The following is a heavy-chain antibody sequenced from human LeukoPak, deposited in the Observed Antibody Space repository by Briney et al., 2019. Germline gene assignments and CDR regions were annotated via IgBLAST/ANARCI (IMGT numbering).Heavy chain of an antibody. V-gene: IGHV3-21*01. D-gene: IGHD1-26*01. CDR1: GFTFSDYS. CDR3: ARVVGAANYYYYYYMDV. J-gene: IGHJ6*03. Sequence: GGSLRLSCAASGFTFSDYSMNWVRQAPGKGLEWVSSISGSSSYIYYADSVKGRFTISRDNARNSLYLQMNSLRAEDTALYYCARVVGAANYYYYYYMDVWGKGTTVTVSS. CDR2: ISGSSSYI.